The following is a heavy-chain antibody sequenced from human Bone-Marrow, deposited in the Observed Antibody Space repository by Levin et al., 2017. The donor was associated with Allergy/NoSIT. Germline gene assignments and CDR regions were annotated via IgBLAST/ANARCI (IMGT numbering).Heavy chain of an antibody. CDR1: GFTFSSYA. J-gene: IGHJ3*02. V-gene: IGHV3-23*01. D-gene: IGHD5/OR15-5a*01. Sequence: GGSLRLSCAASGFTFSSYAMSWVRQAPGKGLEWVSAISDSGGSTFSADSVKGRFAISRDNSKNTLYLQMDSLRAEDTAVYYCAKDFRYSVYVRAFDIWGQGAMVTVSS. CDR3: AKDFRYSVYVRAFDI. CDR2: ISDSGGST.